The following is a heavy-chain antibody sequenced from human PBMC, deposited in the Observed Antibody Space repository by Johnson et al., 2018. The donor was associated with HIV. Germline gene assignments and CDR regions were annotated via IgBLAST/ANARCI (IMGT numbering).Heavy chain of an antibody. Sequence: QMQLVESGGGVVRPGGSLRLSCAASGFTFDDYAMHWVRQAPGKGLEWVAVIWYDGSNKYYADSVKGRFTISRDNSKNTLYMQMNSLKPEDTALYYCAKDGATRAFDIWGQGTMVTVSS. J-gene: IGHJ3*02. CDR1: GFTFDDYA. CDR3: AKDGATRAFDI. CDR2: IWYDGSNK. V-gene: IGHV3-30*02. D-gene: IGHD1-26*01.